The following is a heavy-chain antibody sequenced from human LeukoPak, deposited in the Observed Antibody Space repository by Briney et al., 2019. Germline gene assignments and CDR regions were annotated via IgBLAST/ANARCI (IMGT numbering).Heavy chain of an antibody. V-gene: IGHV3-30*04. CDR3: ARYSYGRGLDY. D-gene: IGHD1-26*01. Sequence: GGSLRLSCAASGFTFSSYAMHWVRQAPGKGLEWVAVISYDGSNKYYADSVKGRFTISRDNSKNTLYLQMNSLRAEDTAVYYRARYSYGRGLDYWGQGTLVTVSS. CDR2: ISYDGSNK. J-gene: IGHJ4*02. CDR1: GFTFSSYA.